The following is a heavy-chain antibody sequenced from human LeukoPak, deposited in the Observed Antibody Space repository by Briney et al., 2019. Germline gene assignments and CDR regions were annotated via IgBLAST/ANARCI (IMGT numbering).Heavy chain of an antibody. Sequence: SETLSLTCAVYGGSFSGYYWSWIRQPPGKGLEWIGEINHSGSTNYNPSLKSRVTISVDTSKNQFSLKLSSVTAADTAVYYCARDQSGSGFDPWGQGTLVTVSS. D-gene: IGHD2-15*01. J-gene: IGHJ5*02. CDR3: ARDQSGSGFDP. V-gene: IGHV4-34*01. CDR2: INHSGST. CDR1: GGSFSGYY.